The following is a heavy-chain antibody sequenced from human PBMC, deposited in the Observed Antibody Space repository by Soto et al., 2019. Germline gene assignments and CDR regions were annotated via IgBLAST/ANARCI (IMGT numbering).Heavy chain of an antibody. D-gene: IGHD3-3*01. Sequence: QLHLVQSGAVVKKPGASVTVSCSASGYPVTAYYMHWVRQAPGRGLEWMGGINPATGAAKYTQTLQGRVTMTRDTATSTVFTELRGLTSEDTAVFYGARGGGVGVAGSAAFDMWGQGTLVTVSS. V-gene: IGHV1-2*02. CDR2: INPATGAA. CDR1: GYPVTAYY. J-gene: IGHJ3*02. CDR3: ARGGGVGVAGSAAFDM.